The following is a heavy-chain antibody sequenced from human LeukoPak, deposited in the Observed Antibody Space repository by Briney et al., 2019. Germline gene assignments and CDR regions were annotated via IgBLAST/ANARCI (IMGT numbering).Heavy chain of an antibody. Sequence: ASVTVSCKASGYTFTSYYMHWVRQAPGQGLEWMGIINPSGGSTSYAQKFQGRVTMTRDTSTSTVYMELSSLRSEDTAVYYCARGTTTVTHYDYYGMDVWGQGTTVTVSS. CDR1: GYTFTSYY. D-gene: IGHD4-17*01. V-gene: IGHV1-46*01. CDR2: INPSGGST. CDR3: ARGTTTVTHYDYYGMDV. J-gene: IGHJ6*02.